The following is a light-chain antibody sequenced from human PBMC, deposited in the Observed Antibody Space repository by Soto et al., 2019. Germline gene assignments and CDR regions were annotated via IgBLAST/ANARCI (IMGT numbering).Light chain of an antibody. V-gene: IGLV1-47*01. Sequence: QAVVTQPPSASGTPGQRVTISCSGSSSNIGSNYVYWYQQLPGTAPKLLIYRNNQRPSGVPDRFSGAKSDTSASLAISGLRSEDEADYYCAAWDDSRYWVFGGGTKVTVL. CDR3: AAWDDSRYWV. CDR1: SSNIGSNY. J-gene: IGLJ3*02. CDR2: RNN.